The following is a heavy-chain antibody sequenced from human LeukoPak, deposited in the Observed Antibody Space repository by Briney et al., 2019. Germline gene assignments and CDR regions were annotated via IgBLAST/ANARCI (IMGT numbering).Heavy chain of an antibody. V-gene: IGHV5-51*03. J-gene: IGHJ4*02. D-gene: IGHD3-9*01. CDR3: ARRYYDILTGYYVGVYFDY. CDR1: GYSFTSYW. Sequence: PGESLKISCKGSGYSFTSYWIGWVRQMPGKGLEWMGIIYPGDSDTRYSPSFQGQVTISADKSIGTAYLQWSSLKASDTAMYYCARRYYDILTGYYVGVYFDYWGQGTLVTVSS. CDR2: IYPGDSDT.